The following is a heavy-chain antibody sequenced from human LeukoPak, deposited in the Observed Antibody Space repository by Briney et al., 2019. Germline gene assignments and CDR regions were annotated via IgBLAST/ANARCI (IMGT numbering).Heavy chain of an antibody. J-gene: IGHJ5*02. V-gene: IGHV4-39*01. Sequence: SETLSLTCTVSSGSISSSGYYWGWIRQPPGKGLEWIASIYYSGSTYYNPSLKSRVTISVDTSKNQLSLKLSSLTAADTAVYYCARHEYSGSYYGLSWFDPWGQGILVTVSS. CDR3: ARHEYSGSYYGLSWFDP. D-gene: IGHD1-26*01. CDR2: IYYSGST. CDR1: SGSISSSGYY.